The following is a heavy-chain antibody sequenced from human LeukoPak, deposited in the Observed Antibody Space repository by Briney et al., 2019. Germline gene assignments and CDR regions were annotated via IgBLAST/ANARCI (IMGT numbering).Heavy chain of an antibody. CDR3: ARRLRSSWSGSYYGMDV. CDR1: GFTFSSYA. V-gene: IGHV3-23*01. CDR2: ISGSGGST. D-gene: IGHD6-13*01. J-gene: IGHJ6*02. Sequence: AGGSLRLSCAASGFTFSSYAMSWVRQAPGKGLEWVSAISGSGGSTYYADSVKGRFTISRDNSKNTLYLQMNSLRAEDTAVYYCARRLRSSWSGSYYGMDVWGQGTTVTVSS.